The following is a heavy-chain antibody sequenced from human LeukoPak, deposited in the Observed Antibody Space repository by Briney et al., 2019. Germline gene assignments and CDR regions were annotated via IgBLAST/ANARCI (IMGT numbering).Heavy chain of an antibody. Sequence: PGGSLRLSCAASGFTFSSYSMNWVRQAPGKGLEWVSYITGSISTIYYADSVKGRFTIPRDNAKNSVYLQMNSLRLEDTAVYYCARTGLGMYSFDYWGQGTLVTVSS. D-gene: IGHD3/OR15-3a*01. CDR3: ARTGLGMYSFDY. CDR2: ITGSISTI. J-gene: IGHJ4*02. CDR1: GFTFSSYS. V-gene: IGHV3-48*01.